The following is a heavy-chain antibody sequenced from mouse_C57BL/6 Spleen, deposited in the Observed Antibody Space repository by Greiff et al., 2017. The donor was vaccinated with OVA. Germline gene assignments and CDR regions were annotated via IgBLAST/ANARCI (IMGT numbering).Heavy chain of an antibody. CDR3: ARDRIYYGNYVTAY. J-gene: IGHJ3*01. V-gene: IGHV3-6*01. D-gene: IGHD2-1*01. Sequence: QLQQSGPGLVKPSQSLSLTCSVTGYSITSGYYWNWIRQFPGNKLEWMGYISYDGSNNYNPSLKNRISITRDTSKNQFFLKLKSVTTEDTATYYGARDRIYYGNYVTAYWGQGTLVTVSA. CDR2: ISYDGSN. CDR1: GYSITSGYY.